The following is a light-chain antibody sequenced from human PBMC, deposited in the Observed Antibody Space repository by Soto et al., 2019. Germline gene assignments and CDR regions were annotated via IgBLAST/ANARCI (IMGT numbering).Light chain of an antibody. CDR3: CSNAGSYEV. V-gene: IGLV2-11*01. CDR2: DVS. Sequence: QSVLTQPRSVSGSPGQSVTISCTGTSSDVGGYNYVSWYQQHPGKAPKGMIYDVSGRPSGVPDRFSGSKSGNTASLTISGLQAEDEADYYCCSNAGSYEVFGGGTKLTVL. CDR1: SSDVGGYNY. J-gene: IGLJ2*01.